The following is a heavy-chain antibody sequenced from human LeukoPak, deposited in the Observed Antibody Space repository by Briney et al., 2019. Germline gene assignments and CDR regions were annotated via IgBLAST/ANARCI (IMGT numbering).Heavy chain of an antibody. CDR3: ARDSTATDWGMDV. J-gene: IGHJ6*02. CDR1: GFTFSSYA. CDR2: ISYDGSNK. Sequence: SGGSLRLSCAASGFTFSSYAMHWVRQAPGKGLEWVAVISYDGSNKYYADSVKGQFTISRDNSKNTLYLQMNSLRAEDTAVYYCARDSTATDWGMDVWGQGTTVTVSS. V-gene: IGHV3-30-3*01. D-gene: IGHD4-17*01.